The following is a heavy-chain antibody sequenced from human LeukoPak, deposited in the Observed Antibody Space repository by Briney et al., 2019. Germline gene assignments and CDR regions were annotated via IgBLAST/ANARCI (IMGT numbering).Heavy chain of an antibody. CDR1: GFTFSSYE. V-gene: IGHV3-48*03. CDR2: ISSSGSTI. CDR3: APYYYGSGSATNSFDY. Sequence: GGSLRLSCVASGFTFSSYEMNWVRQAPGKGLEWVSYISSSGSTIYYADSVKGRFTISRDNAKNSLYLQMNSLRAEGTAVYYCAPYYYGSGSATNSFDYWGQGTLVTVSS. D-gene: IGHD3-10*01. J-gene: IGHJ4*02.